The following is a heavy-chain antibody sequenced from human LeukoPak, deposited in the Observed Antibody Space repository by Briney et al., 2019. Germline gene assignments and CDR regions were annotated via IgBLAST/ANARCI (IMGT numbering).Heavy chain of an antibody. CDR2: IGVAV. CDR1: GFSLSDYY. J-gene: IGHJ4*02. D-gene: IGHD3-22*01. CDR3: ARHRHDASRFQADFDY. V-gene: IGHV3-11*01. Sequence: PGGSLRLSCAASGFSLSDYYMSWIRQAPGMGLEWVAYIGVAVNSAGSVSGQFTISRDSATNSVHLQMNSLRVEDAAVYYCARHRHDASRFQADFDYWGQGTLVTVSS.